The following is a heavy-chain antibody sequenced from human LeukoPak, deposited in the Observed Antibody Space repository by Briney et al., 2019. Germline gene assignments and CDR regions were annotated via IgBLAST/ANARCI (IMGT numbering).Heavy chain of an antibody. D-gene: IGHD1-26*01. J-gene: IGHJ3*02. Sequence: SETLSLTCTVSGGSISSYYWSWIRQPPGKGLEWIGYIYYSGSAIYNPSLKSRVTISVDTSKNQFSLKLSSVTAADTAIYYCARDSIVGANHDAFDIWGQGTMVTVSS. V-gene: IGHV4-59*01. CDR1: GGSISSYY. CDR3: ARDSIVGANHDAFDI. CDR2: IYYSGSA.